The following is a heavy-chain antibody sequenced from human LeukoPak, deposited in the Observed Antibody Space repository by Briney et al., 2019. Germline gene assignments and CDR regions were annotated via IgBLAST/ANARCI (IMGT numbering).Heavy chain of an antibody. CDR1: GFTFSSYW. Sequence: PGGSLRLSCAASGFTFSSYWMSWVRQAPGKGLEWVANIKQDGSEKYYVDSVKGRFTISRDNAKNSLYLQMNSLRAEDTAVYYCARVGASLVQIYYYYYYMDVWGKGTTVTVSS. CDR2: IKQDGSEK. J-gene: IGHJ6*03. D-gene: IGHD6-6*01. CDR3: ARVGASLVQIYYYYYYMDV. V-gene: IGHV3-7*01.